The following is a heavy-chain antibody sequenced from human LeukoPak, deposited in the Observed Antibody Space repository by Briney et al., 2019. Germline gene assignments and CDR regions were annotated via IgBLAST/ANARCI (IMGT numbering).Heavy chain of an antibody. Sequence: ASVKVSCKASGYTFTSYGISWVRKAPGQGLEGMGWISAYNGNTNYAQKLQGRVTMTTDTSTSTAYMELRSLRSDDTAVYYCAREADSYYYGSGSYSYWGQGTLVTVSS. D-gene: IGHD3-10*01. CDR2: ISAYNGNT. J-gene: IGHJ4*02. CDR1: GYTFTSYG. V-gene: IGHV1-18*01. CDR3: AREADSYYYGSGSYSY.